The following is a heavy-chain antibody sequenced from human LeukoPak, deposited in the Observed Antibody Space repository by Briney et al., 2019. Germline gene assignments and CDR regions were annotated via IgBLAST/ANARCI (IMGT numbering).Heavy chain of an antibody. D-gene: IGHD5-24*01. J-gene: IGHJ4*02. CDR2: IYYSGST. CDR1: GGSISSYY. CDR3: ARDQRRDYFDY. V-gene: IGHV4-59*01. Sequence: SVTLSLTCTVSGGSISSYYWSWIRQPPGKGLEWIGYIYYSGSTNYNPSLKSRVTISVDTSKNQFSLKLSSVTAADTAVYYCARDQRRDYFDYWGQGTLVTVSS.